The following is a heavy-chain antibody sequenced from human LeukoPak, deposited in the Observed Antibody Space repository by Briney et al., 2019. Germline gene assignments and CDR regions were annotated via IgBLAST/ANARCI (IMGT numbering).Heavy chain of an antibody. J-gene: IGHJ4*02. CDR2: MYYRGNT. V-gene: IGHV4-59*01. CDR1: GGSIRSYY. D-gene: IGHD3-22*01. CDR3: ARGHSYYDNSGYSGIDY. Sequence: PSETLSLTCTVSGGSIRSYYWSWIRQPPGKGLEWIGYMYYRGNTNYNPSLKSRVTISVDTSKNQFSLKLSSVTAADTAVYYCARGHSYYDNSGYSGIDYWGQGTLITVSS.